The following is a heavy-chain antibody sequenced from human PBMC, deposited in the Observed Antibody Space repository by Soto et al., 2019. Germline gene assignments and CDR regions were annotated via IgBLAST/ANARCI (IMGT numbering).Heavy chain of an antibody. CDR2: ISAYNGNT. CDR1: GYTFTSYG. J-gene: IGHJ5*02. Sequence: ASVKVSFKASGYTFTSYGISWVRQAPGQGLEWMGWISAYNGNTNYAQKLQGRVTMTTDTSTSTAYMELRSLRSDDTAVYYCARGALYDSSGYYLNWFDPWGQGTLVTVPQ. D-gene: IGHD3-22*01. CDR3: ARGALYDSSGYYLNWFDP. V-gene: IGHV1-18*01.